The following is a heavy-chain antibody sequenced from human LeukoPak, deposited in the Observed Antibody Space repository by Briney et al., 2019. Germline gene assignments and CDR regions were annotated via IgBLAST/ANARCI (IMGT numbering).Heavy chain of an antibody. CDR2: TFYRSKWSN. CDR1: GDSVSNNIAT. CDR3: ARDGYLAVDY. V-gene: IGHV6-1*01. Sequence: SQTLSLTCAISGDSVSNNIATWNWIRQSPSRGLEWLGRTFYRSKWSNDYAVSVKSRITINPDTSKNQFSLKLSSVTAADTAVYYCARDGYLAVDYWGQGTLVTVSS. D-gene: IGHD2-2*03. J-gene: IGHJ4*02.